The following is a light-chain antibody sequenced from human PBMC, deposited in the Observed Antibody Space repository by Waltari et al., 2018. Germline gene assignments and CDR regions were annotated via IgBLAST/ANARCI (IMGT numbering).Light chain of an antibody. CDR3: QQSSSSYT. J-gene: IGKJ2*01. Sequence: DIQMTQSPSSLSASVGDRVTISCRASQSVSTYLNWYQQKPGKAPRLLIFAASYLQSGVPSRFSGSGSGTDFTLTISGLQAEDFAPYYCQQSSSSYTFGPGTKLEI. CDR1: QSVSTY. CDR2: AAS. V-gene: IGKV1-39*01.